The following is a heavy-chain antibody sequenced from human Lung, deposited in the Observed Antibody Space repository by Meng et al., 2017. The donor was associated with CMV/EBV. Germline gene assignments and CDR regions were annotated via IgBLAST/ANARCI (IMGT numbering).Heavy chain of an antibody. J-gene: IGHJ6*04. D-gene: IGHD3-16*01. CDR2: IYYSGST. CDR1: GGSISSSSYY. Sequence: GSLRLXYTVSGGSISSSSYYWGWIRQPPGKGLEWIGSIYYSGSTYYNPSLKSRITISVDTSKNQFSLKLSSVTAADTAVYYCARHFGEWQQPYYYYYGMDVWGKGTTVTVSS. CDR3: ARHFGEWQQPYYYYYGMDV. V-gene: IGHV4-39*01.